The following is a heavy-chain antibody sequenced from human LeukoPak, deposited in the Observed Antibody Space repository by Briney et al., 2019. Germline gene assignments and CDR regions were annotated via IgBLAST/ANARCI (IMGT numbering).Heavy chain of an antibody. CDR1: GFTLSTYV. V-gene: IGHV3-23*01. D-gene: IGHD2-21*01. Sequence: GGSLRLSCAASGFTLSTYVMSWVRQTPGKGLEWVAATSSSDAGTYHADSVRGRFTISRDNSKNTLYLQMNSLRAEDAAVYFCAKAPVTSCRGAYCYPFDSWGQGTLVTVSS. CDR3: AKAPVTSCRGAYCYPFDS. CDR2: TSSSDAGT. J-gene: IGHJ4*02.